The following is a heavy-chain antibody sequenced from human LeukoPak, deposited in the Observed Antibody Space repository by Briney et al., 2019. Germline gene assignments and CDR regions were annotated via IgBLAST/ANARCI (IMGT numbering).Heavy chain of an antibody. Sequence: GGSLRLSCVASEFTFSGYAIHWVRQAPGKGLEWVALISYDGSNKYYADSVKGRFTISRDNSKNTLFLQMNSLRPEDTAVYYCARGEHDLLTGVYDTYGIDVWGQGTTVTVSS. CDR2: ISYDGSNK. D-gene: IGHD3-9*01. CDR1: EFTFSGYA. CDR3: ARGEHDLLTGVYDTYGIDV. J-gene: IGHJ6*02. V-gene: IGHV3-30-3*01.